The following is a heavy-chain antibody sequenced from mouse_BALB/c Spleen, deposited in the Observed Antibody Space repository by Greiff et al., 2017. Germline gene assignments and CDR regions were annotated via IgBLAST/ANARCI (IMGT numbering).Heavy chain of an antibody. CDR3: ARSYYGSSYYFDY. D-gene: IGHD1-1*01. V-gene: IGHV5-17*02. CDR1: GFTFSSFG. CDR2: ISSGSSTI. Sequence: EVQLQESGGGLVQPGGSRKLSCAASGFTFSSFGMHWVRQAPEKGLEWVAYISSGSSTIYYADTVKGRFTISRDNPKNTLFLQMTSLRSEDTAMYYCARSYYGSSYYFDYWGQGTTLTVSS. J-gene: IGHJ2*01.